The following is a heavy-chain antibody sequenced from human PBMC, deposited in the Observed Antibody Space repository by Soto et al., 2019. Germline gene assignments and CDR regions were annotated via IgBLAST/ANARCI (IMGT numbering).Heavy chain of an antibody. CDR2: IDSDETVT. CDR1: GFTFSSYW. D-gene: IGHD2-8*01. V-gene: IGHV3-74*03. Sequence: EVQLVESGGGLVQPGGTLRLSCAASGFTFSSYWMHWVRQAPGKGLVWVSRIDSDETVTTYADSVKGRFTISRDNAKNTLYLHMNSLRAEDTAVYYCARAGVTHGFDYWGQGVLVTVSS. CDR3: ARAGVTHGFDY. J-gene: IGHJ4*02.